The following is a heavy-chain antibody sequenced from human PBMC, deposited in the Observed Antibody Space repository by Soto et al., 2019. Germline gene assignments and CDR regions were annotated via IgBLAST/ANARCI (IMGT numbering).Heavy chain of an antibody. D-gene: IGHD1-26*01. V-gene: IGHV3-30*18. CDR2: VSYDGKVK. Sequence: QVQLVESGGGVVQPGSSLRLSCAASGFTFSNYGMHWVRQAPGKGLEWVAVVSYDGKVKYYIDSVKGRFTISRDNSENTLYLQMNGLRLEDTAVYYCAKEGSIRVSWWDDYWGQGTLVSVSS. CDR1: GFTFSNYG. J-gene: IGHJ4*02. CDR3: AKEGSIRVSWWDDY.